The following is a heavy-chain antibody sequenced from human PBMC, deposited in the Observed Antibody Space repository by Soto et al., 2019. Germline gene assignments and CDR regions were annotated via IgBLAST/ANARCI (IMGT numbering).Heavy chain of an antibody. CDR3: ASYHYYDFWIGSRHYMDA. Sequence: QVHLEQWGAGLLKPSETLSLTCAVYGGSLSGYFWSWVRQPPGKGLEWIGEINHSGSTNYNPSLKSRVTISADTSKHQFSLRLSSVTAADPGIYFCASYHYYDFWIGSRHYMDAWGKGTTVTVSS. CDR2: INHSGST. CDR1: GGSLSGYF. D-gene: IGHD3-3*01. V-gene: IGHV4-34*01. J-gene: IGHJ6*03.